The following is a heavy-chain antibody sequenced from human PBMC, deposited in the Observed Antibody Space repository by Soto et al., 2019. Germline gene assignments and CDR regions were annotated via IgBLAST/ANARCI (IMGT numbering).Heavy chain of an antibody. CDR1: VDSIGSGNKY. D-gene: IGHD3-16*01. J-gene: IGHJ6*04. CDR2: IFSSWTT. Sequence: SETLSFTCTVSVDSIGSGNKYLSWILHAPGKGLEWIGYIFSSWTTYYNPSLKSRLTMSLDTSQNQFSLKLNSVTEAYTAVYSCARVPSPFDFYYAMEVWGKGTMLTVSS. CDR3: ARVPSPFDFYYAMEV. V-gene: IGHV4-30-4*02.